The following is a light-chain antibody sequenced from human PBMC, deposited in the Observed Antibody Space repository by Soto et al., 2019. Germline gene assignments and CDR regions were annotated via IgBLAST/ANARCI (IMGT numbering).Light chain of an antibody. CDR3: QQRSNWPTRYN. Sequence: EIVLTQSPATLSLSPGERATLSCRASQSVSSYLAWYQQKPGQAPRLLIYDASNRATGIPARFSGSGSGTDFTLTISSLEPEDFAVYYCQQRSNWPTRYNFGQGTKLEIK. CDR1: QSVSSY. V-gene: IGKV3-11*01. CDR2: DAS. J-gene: IGKJ2*01.